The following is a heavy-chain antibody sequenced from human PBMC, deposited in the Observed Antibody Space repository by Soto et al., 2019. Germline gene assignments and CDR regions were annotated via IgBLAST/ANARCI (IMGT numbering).Heavy chain of an antibody. V-gene: IGHV3-33*01. CDR2: IWYDGSNK. CDR3: ASNVIGDSGYCSGGSCYYYYYGMDV. Sequence: PGGSLRLSCAASGFTFSSYGMHWVRQAPGKGLEWVAVIWYDGSNKNYADTVKGRFTISRDNSKNTLYLQMNSLRAEDTAVYYCASNVIGDSGYCSGGSCYYYYYGMDVWGQGT. CDR1: GFTFSSYG. D-gene: IGHD2-15*01. J-gene: IGHJ6*02.